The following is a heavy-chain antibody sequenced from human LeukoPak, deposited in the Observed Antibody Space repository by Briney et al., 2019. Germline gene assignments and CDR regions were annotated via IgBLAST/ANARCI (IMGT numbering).Heavy chain of an antibody. V-gene: IGHV4-59*01. Sequence: PSETLSLTCSVFGGSISSYYWTWIRQSPARGLEWIGRIYYSGSPNYNPSLKSRVTISSDTSKNHFSLKVTSVTAADTAFYYCARLSRAGEDYWGQGILVTVSS. CDR1: GGSISSYY. D-gene: IGHD3-16*01. J-gene: IGHJ4*02. CDR3: ARLSRAGEDY. CDR2: IYYSGSP.